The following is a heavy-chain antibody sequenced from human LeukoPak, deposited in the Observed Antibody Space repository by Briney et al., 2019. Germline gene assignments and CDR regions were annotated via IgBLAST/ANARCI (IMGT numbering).Heavy chain of an antibody. D-gene: IGHD1-1*01. CDR3: ARDDVAWNDVHWFDP. CDR1: GFTFSYYT. J-gene: IGHJ5*02. Sequence: GGSLRLSCAASGFTFSYYTMSWVRQAPGKGLEGVSSISSTGSSIYYADSVKGRFTISRDNAKNSLYLQMSSLRVEDTAVYYCARDDVAWNDVHWFDPWGQGTLVTVSS. V-gene: IGHV3-21*01. CDR2: ISSTGSSI.